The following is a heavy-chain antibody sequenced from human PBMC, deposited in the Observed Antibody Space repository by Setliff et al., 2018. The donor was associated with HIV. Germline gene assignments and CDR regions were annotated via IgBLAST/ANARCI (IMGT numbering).Heavy chain of an antibody. CDR1: RYRFTSYW. D-gene: IGHD3-10*01. J-gene: IGHJ3*01. CDR2: IYPPDSRT. CDR3: ARPSDSVTSGFDF. Sequence: GESLKISCRGSRYRFTSYWIAWVRQMPGKGLEWMGIIYPPDSRTSYSPSFEGQVTISADKSLNIVYLQWSTLKASDTAIYYCARPSDSVTSGFDFWGQGTMVTVS. V-gene: IGHV5-51*01.